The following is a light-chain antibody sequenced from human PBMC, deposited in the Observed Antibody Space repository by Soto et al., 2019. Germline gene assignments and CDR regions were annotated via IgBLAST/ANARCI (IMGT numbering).Light chain of an antibody. Sequence: EIVLTQSPATLSLSPGERATLSCRASQSVSSYLAWYQQKPGQAPRLLIYDASNRATGIPPRFSGSASGTDFTLTISRLEPEDFAVYYCQQYGSSPITFGQGTRLEIK. CDR1: QSVSSY. CDR2: DAS. CDR3: QQYGSSPIT. V-gene: IGKV3-20*01. J-gene: IGKJ5*01.